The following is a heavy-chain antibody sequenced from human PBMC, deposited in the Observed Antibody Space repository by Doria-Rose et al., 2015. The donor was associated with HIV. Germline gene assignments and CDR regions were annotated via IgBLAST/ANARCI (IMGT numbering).Heavy chain of an antibody. D-gene: IGHD6-13*01. CDR2: IFSDDER. J-gene: IGHJ4*02. CDR1: GVSLSSPGMG. CDR3: ARIKSSRWYHKYYFDF. V-gene: IGHV2-26*01. Sequence: QVTLKESGPVLVKPTETLTLTCTVSGVSLSSPGMGVSWIRQPPGKALEWLANIFSDDERSYKTSLKSRLTISSGTSESQVVLTMTDMDPVDTATYYCARIKSSRWYHKYYFDFWGQGALVIVSA.